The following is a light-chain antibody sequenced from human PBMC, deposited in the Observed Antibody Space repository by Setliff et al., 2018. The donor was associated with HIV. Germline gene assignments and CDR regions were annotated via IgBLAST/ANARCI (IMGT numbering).Light chain of an antibody. CDR3: CSNTGSNTYV. CDR1: SGDVGRYNL. Sequence: VLPQPASVSGSPGQSITISCTGTSGDVGRYNLVSWYQQQPGKPPKLMIYQASKRPSGVSNRFSGSKSGNTASLTISGLQAEDEADYYCCSNTGSNTYVFGTGTKVTVL. CDR2: QAS. V-gene: IGLV2-23*01. J-gene: IGLJ1*01.